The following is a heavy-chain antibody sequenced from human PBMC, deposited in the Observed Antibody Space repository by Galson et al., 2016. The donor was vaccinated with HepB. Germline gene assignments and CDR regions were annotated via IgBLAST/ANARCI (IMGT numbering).Heavy chain of an antibody. Sequence: LRLSCAVSGFTFSSYSINWVRQAPGKGLEWISYISSSDGPIYYADSVKGRFTISRDNAKNSLYLQMNSLRADDTAVYYCARDMDGYKIDYWGQGTLVTVSS. D-gene: IGHD5-24*01. CDR3: ARDMDGYKIDY. CDR2: ISSSDGPI. J-gene: IGHJ4*02. V-gene: IGHV3-48*01. CDR1: GFTFSSYS.